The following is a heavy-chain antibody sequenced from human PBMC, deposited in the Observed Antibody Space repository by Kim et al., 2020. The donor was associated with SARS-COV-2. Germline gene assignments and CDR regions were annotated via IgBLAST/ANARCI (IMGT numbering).Heavy chain of an antibody. D-gene: IGHD3-10*01. Sequence: GGSLRLSCAASDFTFSRYSMNWVRQAPGKGLEWVSTISRNSDYIYYADSVEGRFTISRDNAKNSLYLQMNSLRADDTAMYYCARDLSLGRPGGFDYWGQG. J-gene: IGHJ4*02. CDR2: ISRNSDYI. V-gene: IGHV3-21*01. CDR1: DFTFSRYS. CDR3: ARDLSLGRPGGFDY.